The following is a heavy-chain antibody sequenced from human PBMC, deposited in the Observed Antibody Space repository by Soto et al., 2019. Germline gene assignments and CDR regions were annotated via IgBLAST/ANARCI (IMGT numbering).Heavy chain of an antibody. V-gene: IGHV1-18*01. CDR2: ISAYNGNT. CDR3: ASACSYSNYAPGNWFDP. J-gene: IGHJ5*02. CDR1: GYTFTSYG. D-gene: IGHD4-4*01. Sequence: QVQLVQSGAEVKKPGASVKVSCKASGYTFTSYGISWVRQAPGQGLEWMGWISAYNGNTNYAQKLQGRVTMTPDPSTSTAYMELRSLRSDDTAVYYCASACSYSNYAPGNWFDPWGQGTLVTVSS.